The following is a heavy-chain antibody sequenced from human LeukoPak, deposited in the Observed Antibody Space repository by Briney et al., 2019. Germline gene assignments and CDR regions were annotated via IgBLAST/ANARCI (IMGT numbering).Heavy chain of an antibody. Sequence: GESLKISCKGSGYSFTSYWITWVRQMPGKGLEWMGRIDPTNSNTNYSPSFQGHVTISADESITTAYLQWSSLKASDTAIYYCARLLSGSYDYWGQGTLVTVSS. V-gene: IGHV5-10-1*01. CDR3: ARLLSGSYDY. D-gene: IGHD1-26*01. J-gene: IGHJ4*02. CDR1: GYSFTSYW. CDR2: IDPTNSNT.